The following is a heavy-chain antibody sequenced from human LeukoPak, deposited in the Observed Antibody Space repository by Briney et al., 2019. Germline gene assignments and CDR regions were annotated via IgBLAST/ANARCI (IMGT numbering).Heavy chain of an antibody. CDR3: ARGSINWGVY. CDR1: GFTFSSYG. Sequence: GESLRLSCAASGFTFSSYGMNWVRQAPGKGLEWVSYISSSRSTIYYADSVKGRFTISRDNAKNSLYLQMNSLRDEDTAVYYCARGSINWGVYWGQGTLVSVST. D-gene: IGHD7-27*01. CDR2: ISSSRSTI. V-gene: IGHV3-48*02. J-gene: IGHJ4*02.